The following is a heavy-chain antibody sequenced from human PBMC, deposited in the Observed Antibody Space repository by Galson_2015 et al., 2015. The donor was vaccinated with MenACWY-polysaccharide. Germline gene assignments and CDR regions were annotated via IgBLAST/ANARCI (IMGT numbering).Heavy chain of an antibody. CDR2: IKQDGSEK. D-gene: IGHD3-3*01. CDR1: GFTFSSYW. CDR3: ARDGVLRFLESPPSYYFDY. V-gene: IGHV3-7*01. J-gene: IGHJ4*02. Sequence: SLRLSCAASGFTFSSYWMSWVRQAPGKGLEWVTNIKQDGSEKYYVDSVKGQFTISRDNDKNSLYLQMNSLRAEDTAVYYCARDGVLRFLESPPSYYFDYWGQGTLVTVSS.